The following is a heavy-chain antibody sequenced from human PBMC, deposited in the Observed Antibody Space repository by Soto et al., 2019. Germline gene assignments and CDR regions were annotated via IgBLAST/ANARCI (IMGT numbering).Heavy chain of an antibody. CDR1: GASIITDNYF. V-gene: IGHV4-39*01. Sequence: LALTCTVSGASIITDNYFWVWIRQSPRRGLELIGSISYSGRTYDNPSLQSRVTISIDASKNQFSLKLTSVTTADTAVYYCARRRASDYGGNHHPYYFDRWGQGALVTVSS. CDR2: ISYSGRT. J-gene: IGHJ4*02. CDR3: ARRRASDYGGNHHPYYFDR. D-gene: IGHD3-16*01.